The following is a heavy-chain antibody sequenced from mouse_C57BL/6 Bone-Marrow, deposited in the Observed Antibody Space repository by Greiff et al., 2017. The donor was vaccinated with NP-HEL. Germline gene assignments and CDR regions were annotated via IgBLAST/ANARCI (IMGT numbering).Heavy chain of an antibody. V-gene: IGHV1-7*01. J-gene: IGHJ2*01. CDR1: GYTFTSYW. Sequence: VQGVESGAELAKPGASVKLSCKASGYTFTSYWMHWVKQRPGQGLEWIGYINPSSGYTKYNQKFKDKATLTADKSSSTAYMQLSSLTYEDSAVYYCASNYDGYHYFDYWGQGTTLTVSS. D-gene: IGHD2-3*01. CDR3: ASNYDGYHYFDY. CDR2: INPSSGYT.